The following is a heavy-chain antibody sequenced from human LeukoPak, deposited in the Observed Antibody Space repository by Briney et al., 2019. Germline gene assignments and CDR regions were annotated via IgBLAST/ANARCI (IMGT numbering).Heavy chain of an antibody. V-gene: IGHV4-59*12. CDR1: GGSISSYY. D-gene: IGHD3-3*01. Sequence: SETLSLTCTVSGGSISSYYWSWIRQPPGKGLEWIGYIYYSGSTNYNPSLKSRVTISVDTSKNQFSLKLSSVTAADTAVYYCARDLVGYDFWSGYSPRMYFDLWGRGTLVTVSS. J-gene: IGHJ2*01. CDR2: IYYSGST. CDR3: ARDLVGYDFWSGYSPRMYFDL.